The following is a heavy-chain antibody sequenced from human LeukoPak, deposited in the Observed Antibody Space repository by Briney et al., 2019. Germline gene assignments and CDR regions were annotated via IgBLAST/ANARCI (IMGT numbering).Heavy chain of an antibody. J-gene: IGHJ4*02. Sequence: GGSLRLSCAASGFTFSSYAMSWVRQPPGKGLEWVSAIGGSGGSTSYADSVKGRFTISRDNCKNTLYLQMNSLRAEDTAAYYCAREPEYCSSTSGLDGYWGQGTLVTVSS. CDR1: GFTFSSYA. CDR3: AREPEYCSSTSGLDGY. V-gene: IGHV3-23*01. CDR2: IGGSGGST. D-gene: IGHD2-2*01.